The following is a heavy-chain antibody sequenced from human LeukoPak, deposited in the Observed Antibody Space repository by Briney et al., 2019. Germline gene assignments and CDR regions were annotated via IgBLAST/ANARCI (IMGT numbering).Heavy chain of an antibody. V-gene: IGHV1-8*03. D-gene: IGHD1-26*01. CDR1: GYTFTSYD. Sequence: ASVKVSRKASGYTFTSYDINWVRQATGQELEWMGWMNPNSGNTGYAQKFQGRVTITRNTSISTAYMELSSLRSEDTAVYYCARVSVGATMLAYFDYWGQGTRVTVSS. J-gene: IGHJ4*02. CDR2: MNPNSGNT. CDR3: ARVSVGATMLAYFDY.